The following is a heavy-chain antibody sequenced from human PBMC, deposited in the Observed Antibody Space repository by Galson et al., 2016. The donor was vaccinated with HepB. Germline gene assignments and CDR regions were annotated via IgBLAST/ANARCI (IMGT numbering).Heavy chain of an antibody. V-gene: IGHV5-51*01. CDR3: AITTGLVVPGGMGPEGYYSYMDV. Sequence: QSGAEVKKPGESLKISCKGSGYRFTSYWIGWVRQMPGKGLEWVGIIYPGDSDTRYSPSFQGQVTISADRFISTAYLQWSSLKASDTAMYYCAITTGLVVPGGMGPEGYYSYMDVWGKGTTVTVSS. J-gene: IGHJ6*03. D-gene: IGHD2-2*01. CDR2: IYPGDSDT. CDR1: GYRFTSYW.